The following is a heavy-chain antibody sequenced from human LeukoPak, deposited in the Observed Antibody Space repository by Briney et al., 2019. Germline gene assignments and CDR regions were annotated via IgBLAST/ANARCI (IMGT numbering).Heavy chain of an antibody. CDR2: INPDSGDT. J-gene: IGHJ4*02. CDR3: AKRGVVIRVILVGFHKEAYYFDS. V-gene: IGHV1-2*02. D-gene: IGHD3-22*01. CDR1: GYTFTGYY. Sequence: GASVKVSCKASGYTFTGYYMHWVRQAPGQGLEWMGCINPDSGDTDYAQKFQGRVTMTRDTSVSTVYMELSRLRSDDTAVYFCAKRGVVIRVILVGFHKEAYYFDSWGQGALVTVSS.